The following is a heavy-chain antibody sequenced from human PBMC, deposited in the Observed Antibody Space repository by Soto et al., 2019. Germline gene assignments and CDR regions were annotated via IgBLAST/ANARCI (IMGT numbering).Heavy chain of an antibody. J-gene: IGHJ4*02. Sequence: EVQLLESGGGLVQPGGSLRLSCAASGFTFSSYAMSWVRQAPGKGLEWVSAISGSGGSTYYEDSVKGRFTISRDNSKNTLYLQRNSLRAEDTAVYYCARQSRFEYSSSFDYWGQGTLVTVSS. CDR2: ISGSGGST. CDR3: ARQSRFEYSSSFDY. CDR1: GFTFSSYA. D-gene: IGHD6-6*01. V-gene: IGHV3-23*01.